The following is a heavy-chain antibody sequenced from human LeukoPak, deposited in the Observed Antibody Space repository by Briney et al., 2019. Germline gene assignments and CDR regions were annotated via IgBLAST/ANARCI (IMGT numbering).Heavy chain of an antibody. D-gene: IGHD6-13*01. CDR3: ARRNSSSWSYNWFDP. J-gene: IGHJ5*02. Sequence: GESLKISCKGSGYSFTSYWIGWVRQMPGKGLEWMGIIYPGDSDTRYSPSFQGQVTISADKSISTAYLQWSSLKASDTAMYYCARRNSSSWSYNWFDPWGQGTLVTVSS. V-gene: IGHV5-51*01. CDR1: GYSFTSYW. CDR2: IYPGDSDT.